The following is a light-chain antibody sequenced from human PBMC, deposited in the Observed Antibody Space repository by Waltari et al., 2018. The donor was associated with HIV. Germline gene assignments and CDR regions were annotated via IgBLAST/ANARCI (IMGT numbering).Light chain of an antibody. CDR2: VAS. CDR3: QQSYRTPLT. CDR1: QPISTY. Sequence: VGDRVTITCRASQPISTYLNWFQQKPGKAPNLLIYVASSLQSGVPSRFSGSGSGTDFTLTISSLQPEDFATYYCQQSYRTPLTFGPGTKVDIK. J-gene: IGKJ3*01. V-gene: IGKV1-39*01.